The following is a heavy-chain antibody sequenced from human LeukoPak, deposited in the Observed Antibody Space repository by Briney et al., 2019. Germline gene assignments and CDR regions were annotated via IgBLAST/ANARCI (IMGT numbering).Heavy chain of an antibody. CDR3: ARGSRFGVVGRDAFDI. Sequence: GGSLRLSCAASGFTFSSYEMNWVRQAPGKGLEWVSYMTGSGTTIYYADSVKGRFTISRDNAKNSLYLQMNSLRAEDTAVYYCARGSRFGVVGRDAFDIWGQGTMVTVSS. CDR2: MTGSGTTI. J-gene: IGHJ3*02. CDR1: GFTFSSYE. V-gene: IGHV3-48*03. D-gene: IGHD3-3*01.